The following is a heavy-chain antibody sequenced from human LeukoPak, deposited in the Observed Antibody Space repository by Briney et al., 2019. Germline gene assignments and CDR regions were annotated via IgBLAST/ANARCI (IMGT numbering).Heavy chain of an antibody. J-gene: IGHJ4*02. Sequence: GSLRLSCAASGFTFSSYGMHWVRQAPGKGLEWVAVISYDGSNKYYADSVKGRFTISRDNSKNTLYLQMNSLRAEDTAVYYCAKRYYDSSGNDYWGQGTLVTVSS. D-gene: IGHD3-22*01. CDR2: ISYDGSNK. V-gene: IGHV3-30*18. CDR3: AKRYYDSSGNDY. CDR1: GFTFSSYG.